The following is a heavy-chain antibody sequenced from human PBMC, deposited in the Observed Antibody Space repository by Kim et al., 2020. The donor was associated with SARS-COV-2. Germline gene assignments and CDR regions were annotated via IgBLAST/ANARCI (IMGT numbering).Heavy chain of an antibody. D-gene: IGHD4-17*01. CDR2: ISAYNGNT. CDR3: ARVRAHGDYLYYFDY. J-gene: IGHJ4*02. CDR1: GYTFTSYG. Sequence: ASVKVSCKASGYTFTSYGISWVRQAPGQGLEWMGWISAYNGNTNYAQKLQGRVTMTTDTSTSTAYMELRSLRSDDTAVYYCARVRAHGDYLYYFDYWGQGTLVTVSS. V-gene: IGHV1-18*01.